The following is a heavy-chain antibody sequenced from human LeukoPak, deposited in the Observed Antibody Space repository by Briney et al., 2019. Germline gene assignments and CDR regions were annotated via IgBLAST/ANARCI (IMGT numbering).Heavy chain of an antibody. CDR3: VRVAVAGRGYFQH. D-gene: IGHD6-19*01. V-gene: IGHV1-46*01. Sequence: VXCKASGYTFTSYHLHWVRQAPGQRIEWMGIINASGGGTNYAQKFQGRVTMTRDTSTSTVYMELSSLRSEDMAVYYCVRVAVAGRGYFQHWGQGTLVTASS. CDR2: INASGGGT. CDR1: GYTFTSYH. J-gene: IGHJ1*01.